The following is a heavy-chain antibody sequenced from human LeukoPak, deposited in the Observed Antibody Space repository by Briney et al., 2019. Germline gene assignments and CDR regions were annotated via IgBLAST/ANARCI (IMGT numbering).Heavy chain of an antibody. CDR2: VNGDGSST. V-gene: IGHV3-74*01. CDR1: GFTFSDYW. J-gene: IGHJ5*02. Sequence: GGSLRLSCVASGFTFSDYWMHWVRQVPGKGLVWVSRVNGDGSSTNYADSVKGRFTISRDNAKNTLYLQMNSVRAEDMAVYYCARERWGSWGQGTLVTVSS. D-gene: IGHD3-16*01. CDR3: ARERWGS.